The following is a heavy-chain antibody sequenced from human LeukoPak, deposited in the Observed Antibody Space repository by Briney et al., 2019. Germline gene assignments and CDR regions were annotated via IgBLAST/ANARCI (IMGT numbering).Heavy chain of an antibody. CDR1: GFTFSSYA. Sequence: AGGSLRLSCAASGFTFSSYAMHWVRQAPGKGLEWVAVISYDGSNKYYADSVKGRFTISRDNSKNTLYLQMNSLRAEDTAVYYCNPYYYDSSGYYSDYWGQGTLVTVSS. D-gene: IGHD3-22*01. CDR3: NPYYYDSSGYYSDY. J-gene: IGHJ4*02. CDR2: ISYDGSNK. V-gene: IGHV3-30-3*01.